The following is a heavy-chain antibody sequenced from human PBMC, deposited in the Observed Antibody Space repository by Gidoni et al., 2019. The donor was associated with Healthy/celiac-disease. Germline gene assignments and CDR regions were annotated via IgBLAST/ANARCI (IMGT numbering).Heavy chain of an antibody. D-gene: IGHD3-10*01. CDR1: GFTFSSYG. V-gene: IGHV3-30*18. CDR3: AKALGRWFGELLDY. Sequence: QVQLVESGGGVVQPGRSLRLSCAASGFTFSSYGMHWVRQAPGKGLEWVAVISYDGSNKYYADSVKGRFTISRDNSKNTLYLQMNSLRAEDTAVYYCAKALGRWFGELLDYWGQGTLVTVSS. J-gene: IGHJ4*02. CDR2: ISYDGSNK.